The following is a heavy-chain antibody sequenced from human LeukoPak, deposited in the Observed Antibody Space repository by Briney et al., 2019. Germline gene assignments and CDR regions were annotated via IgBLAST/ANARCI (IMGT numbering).Heavy chain of an antibody. CDR1: GYTFSSYD. V-gene: IGHV1-69*13. Sequence: SVKVSCKASGYTFSSYDINWVRQAPGQGLEWTGGIIPIFGTANYAQKFQGRVTITADESTSTAYMELSSLRAEDTAVYYCAINYYGSGREAAFDIWGQGTMVTVSA. CDR3: AINYYGSGREAAFDI. CDR2: IIPIFGTA. J-gene: IGHJ3*02. D-gene: IGHD3-10*01.